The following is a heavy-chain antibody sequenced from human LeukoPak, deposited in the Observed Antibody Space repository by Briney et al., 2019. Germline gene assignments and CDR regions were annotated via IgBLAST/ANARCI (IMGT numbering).Heavy chain of an antibody. CDR2: INWNGGST. CDR1: GFTFDDYG. D-gene: IGHD5-24*01. J-gene: IGHJ4*02. CDR3: ARALLVRNGYNYSPNYFDY. Sequence: GGSLRLSCAASGFTFDDYGMSWVRQAPGKGLEWVSGINWNGGSTGYADSVKGRFTISRDNAKNSLYLQMNSLRAEDTAVYYCARALLVRNGYNYSPNYFDYWGQGTLVTVSS. V-gene: IGHV3-20*04.